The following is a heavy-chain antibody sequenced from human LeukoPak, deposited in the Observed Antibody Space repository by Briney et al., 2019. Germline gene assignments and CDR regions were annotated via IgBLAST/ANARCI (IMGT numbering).Heavy chain of an antibody. J-gene: IGHJ6*02. CDR3: ARDKSSGYYYYYGMGV. V-gene: IGHV4-59*01. Sequence: PSETLSLTCTVSGGSISSYYWSWIRQPPGKGLEWIGYIYYSGSTNYNPSPKSRVTISVDTSKNQFSLKLSSVTAADTAVYYCARDKSSGYYYYYGMGVWGQGTTVTVSS. CDR2: IYYSGST. D-gene: IGHD3-22*01. CDR1: GGSISSYY.